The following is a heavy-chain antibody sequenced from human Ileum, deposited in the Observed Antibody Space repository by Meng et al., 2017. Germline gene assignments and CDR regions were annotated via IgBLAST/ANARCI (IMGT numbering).Heavy chain of an antibody. V-gene: IGHV3-15*01. D-gene: IGHD3-16*01. J-gene: IGHJ4*02. CDR1: GFTFSVRW. CDR2: IQSKADGGTT. CDR3: TTFYAGY. Sequence: EVQWGELGGGLGKPGRYLRLSFAASGFTFSVRWMTWVRQAPGKGVEWVGHIQSKADGGTTDYAALVKGRFTISRDDSKSTLYLQMNSLKTEDTAVYYCTTFYAGYWGQGTLVTVSS.